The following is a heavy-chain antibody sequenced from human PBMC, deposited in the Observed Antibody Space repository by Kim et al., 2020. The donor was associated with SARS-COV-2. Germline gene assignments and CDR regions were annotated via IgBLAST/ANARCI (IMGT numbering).Heavy chain of an antibody. J-gene: IGHJ5*02. CDR2: T. CDR3: ARGFKVGWFDP. Sequence: TYYNPSLKSRVTISIDTSKNQFSLKLSSVTAADTAVYYCARGFKVGWFDPWGQGTLVTVSS. V-gene: IGHV4-31*02. D-gene: IGHD3-10*01.